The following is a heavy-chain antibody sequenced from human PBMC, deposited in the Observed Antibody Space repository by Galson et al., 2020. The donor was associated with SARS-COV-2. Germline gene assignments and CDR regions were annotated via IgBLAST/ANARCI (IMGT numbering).Heavy chain of an antibody. D-gene: IGHD3-3*01. J-gene: IGHJ4*02. CDR3: AKPKGGYDFRSGYPFDY. CDR2: ISGSGGST. CDR1: GFTYSSYA. Sequence: GGSLSLSCAASGFTYSSYAMSWVRQAPGKGLEWVSAISGSGGSTYYADSVKGRFTISRDNSKNTLFLQMSGLRAEDTAVYYCAKPKGGYDFRSGYPFDYWGQGTLVTVSS. V-gene: IGHV3-23*01.